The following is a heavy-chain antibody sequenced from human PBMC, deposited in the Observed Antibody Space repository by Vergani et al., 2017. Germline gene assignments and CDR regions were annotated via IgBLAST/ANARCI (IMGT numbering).Heavy chain of an antibody. V-gene: IGHV3-49*04. CDR1: GFTFGDYA. D-gene: IGHD4-11*01. CDR2: IRSKAYGGTT. J-gene: IGHJ5*02. Sequence: EVQLVESGGGLVQPGRSLRLSCTASGFTFGDYAMSWVRQAPGKGLEWVGFIRSKAYGGTTEYAASVKGRFTISRDDSKSIAYLQMNSLKTEDTAVYYCTRGSGYSNPVGYNWFDPWGQGTLVTVSS. CDR3: TRGSGYSNPVGYNWFDP.